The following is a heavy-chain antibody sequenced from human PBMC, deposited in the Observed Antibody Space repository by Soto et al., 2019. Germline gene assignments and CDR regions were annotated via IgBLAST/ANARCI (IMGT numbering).Heavy chain of an antibody. V-gene: IGHV1-69*04. J-gene: IGHJ6*03. CDR1: GGTFSSYT. D-gene: IGHD5-18*01. Sequence: SVKVSCKASGGTFSSYTISWVRQAPGQGLEWMGRIIPILGIANYAQKFQGRVTITADKSTSTAYMELSSLRSEDTAVYYCARDRGHSYGYVTDYYYMDVWGKGTTVTVSS. CDR3: ARDRGHSYGYVTDYYYMDV. CDR2: IIPILGIA.